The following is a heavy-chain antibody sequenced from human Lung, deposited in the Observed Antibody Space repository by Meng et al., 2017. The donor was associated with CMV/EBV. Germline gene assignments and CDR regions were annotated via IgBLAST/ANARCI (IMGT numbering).Heavy chain of an antibody. J-gene: IGHJ6*02. CDR3: ARENYRQYYYYGRDV. D-gene: IGHD1-7*01. CDR2: IKSDGSSS. CDR1: GFTFSSCW. Sequence: GESLKISCVASGFTFSSCWMHWVRQAPGKGLVWVSRIKSDGSSSAYADSVRGRFTISRDNAKNTLYLQMNSLRADDTAVYYCARENYRQYYYYGRDVWGQGTTVTVSS. V-gene: IGHV3-74*01.